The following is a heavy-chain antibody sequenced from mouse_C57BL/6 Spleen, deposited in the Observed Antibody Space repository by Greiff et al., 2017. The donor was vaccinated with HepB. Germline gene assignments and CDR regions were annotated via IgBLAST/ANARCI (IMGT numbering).Heavy chain of an antibody. CDR3: ARRANYYAMDY. CDR1: GFTFSDYG. CDR2: ISSGSSTI. J-gene: IGHJ4*01. D-gene: IGHD4-1*01. Sequence: EVHLVESGGGLVKPGGSLKLSCAASGFTFSDYGMHWVRQAPEKGLEWVAYISSGSSTIYYEDTVKGRFTISRDNAKNTLFLQMTSLRSEDTAMYYCARRANYYAMDYWGQGTSVTVSS. V-gene: IGHV5-17*01.